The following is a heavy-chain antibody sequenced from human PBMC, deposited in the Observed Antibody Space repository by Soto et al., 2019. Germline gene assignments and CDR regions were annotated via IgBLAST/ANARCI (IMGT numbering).Heavy chain of an antibody. Sequence: ASVKVSCNASGYTFTSYAMHWVRQAPGQRLEWMGWINAGNGNTKYSQKFQGRVTITRDTSASTAYMELSSLRSEDTAVYYCARAPGGDILTGYLPPIDYWGQGTLVTVSS. CDR1: GYTFTSYA. CDR2: INAGNGNT. V-gene: IGHV1-3*01. J-gene: IGHJ4*02. CDR3: ARAPGGDILTGYLPPIDY. D-gene: IGHD3-9*01.